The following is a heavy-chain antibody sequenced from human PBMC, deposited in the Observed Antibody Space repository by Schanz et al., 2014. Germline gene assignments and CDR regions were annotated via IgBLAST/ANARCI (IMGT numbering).Heavy chain of an antibody. Sequence: QVQLMESGGGVVQPGTSLRLSCAASGFTFSSYGMHWVRQAPGKGLEWVAAMSYDGSIKYYGDSVKGRFTISRDNSKNTLYLHMITLRSEDTAVYYCAKDSTHIDSVLVPTAIDYWGQGTLVAVSS. J-gene: IGHJ4*02. CDR3: AKDSTHIDSVLVPTAIDY. D-gene: IGHD2-2*01. V-gene: IGHV3-30*18. CDR1: GFTFSSYG. CDR2: MSYDGSIK.